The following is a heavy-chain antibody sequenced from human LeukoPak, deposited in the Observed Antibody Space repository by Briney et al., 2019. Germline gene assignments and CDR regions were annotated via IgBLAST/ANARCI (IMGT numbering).Heavy chain of an antibody. Sequence: SETLSLTCAVSGGSFTGYYWWWIRQAPGKGLEWIGEIHYRGATNYKPSLRSRVTISRDASENQFSLKLSSVTAADTAVYYCARGILEYYYFDLWGRGTLVTVSS. CDR2: IHYRGAT. CDR3: ARGILEYYYFDL. D-gene: IGHD3-3*01. CDR1: GGSFTGYY. J-gene: IGHJ2*01. V-gene: IGHV4-34*01.